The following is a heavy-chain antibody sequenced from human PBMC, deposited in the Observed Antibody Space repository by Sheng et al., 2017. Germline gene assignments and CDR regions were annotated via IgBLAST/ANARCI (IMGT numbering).Heavy chain of an antibody. V-gene: IGHV4-38-2*02. Sequence: QVQLQESGPGLVKPSETLSLTCTVSGYSISSGYYWGWIRQPPGKGLEWIGSIYHSGSTYYNPSLKSRVTISVDTSKNQFSLKLSSVTAADTAVYYCASGFNWYFDLWGRGTLVTVSS. J-gene: IGHJ2*01. CDR1: GYSISSGYY. CDR3: ASGFNWYFDL. CDR2: IYHSGST.